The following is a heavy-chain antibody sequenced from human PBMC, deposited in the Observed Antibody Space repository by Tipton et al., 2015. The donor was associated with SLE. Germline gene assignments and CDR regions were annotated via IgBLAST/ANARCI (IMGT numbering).Heavy chain of an antibody. D-gene: IGHD2-2*01. CDR1: GFTFSSYW. CDR3: ASQLLYTFDY. CDR2: IKSDGSST. Sequence: SLRLSCAASGFTFSSYWMHWVRQAPGKGLVWVSHIKSDGSSTSYADSVKGRVAISRDNSKNTLYLQMNSLRVEDTAVYYCASQLLYTFDYWGQGTLVTVSS. V-gene: IGHV3-74*01. J-gene: IGHJ4*02.